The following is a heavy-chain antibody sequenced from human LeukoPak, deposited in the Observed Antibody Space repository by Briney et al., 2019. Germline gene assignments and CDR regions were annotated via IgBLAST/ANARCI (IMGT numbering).Heavy chain of an antibody. CDR1: GYTFTGYY. J-gene: IGHJ4*02. V-gene: IGHV1-2*02. Sequence: ASVKVSCKASGYTFTGYYMHWVRQAPGQGLEWMGWINPNSGGTNYAQKFQGRVTMTRDTSISTAYMELSRLRSDDTAVYYCARAETYYYDSSGYLNFDYWGQGTLVTVSS. CDR3: ARAETYYYDSSGYLNFDY. CDR2: INPNSGGT. D-gene: IGHD3-22*01.